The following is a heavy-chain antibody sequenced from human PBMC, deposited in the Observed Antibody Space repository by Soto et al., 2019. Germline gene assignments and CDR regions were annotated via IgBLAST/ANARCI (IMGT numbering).Heavy chain of an antibody. D-gene: IGHD2-2*01. Sequence: QVQLVESGGGVVQPGRSLRLSCVASGITFSTYAMHWVRQAPGKGLEWVAVISYDETNEYYGDSVKGRFTISRDNSKKMFFLQMNSLRAEDTAVYYCATSNSSFWAHYWGQGTLVTVSS. CDR1: GITFSTYA. CDR3: ATSNSSFWAHY. J-gene: IGHJ4*02. V-gene: IGHV3-30*03. CDR2: ISYDETNE.